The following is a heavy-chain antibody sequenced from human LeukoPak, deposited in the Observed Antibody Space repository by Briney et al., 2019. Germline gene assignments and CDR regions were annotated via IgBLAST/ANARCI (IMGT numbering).Heavy chain of an antibody. CDR3: AKGFAYYYDSSGYQIDY. CDR1: GFTFSSYG. Sequence: GGSLRLSCAASGFTFSSYGMHWVRQAPGKGLEWVAVISYDGSNKYSADSVKGRFTISRDNSKNTLYLQMNSLRAEDTAVYYCAKGFAYYYDSSGYQIDYWGQGTLVTVSS. D-gene: IGHD3-22*01. V-gene: IGHV3-30*18. CDR2: ISYDGSNK. J-gene: IGHJ4*02.